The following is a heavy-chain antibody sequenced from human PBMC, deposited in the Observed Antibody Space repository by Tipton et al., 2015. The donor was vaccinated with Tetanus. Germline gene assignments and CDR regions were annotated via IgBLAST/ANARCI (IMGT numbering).Heavy chain of an antibody. J-gene: IGHJ4*02. D-gene: IGHD7-27*01. Sequence: QSGPEVKKPGSSVKVSCTASGGTFTNNALSWVRQAPGQGLEWVGGIIPIFGTTTATQKFRGRVTITADDFTNTAFMELTNLRSDDTAVYYCARNWGGFDYWGQGTLVTVSS. CDR3: ARNWGGFDY. V-gene: IGHV1-69*01. CDR1: GGTFTNNA. CDR2: IIPIFGTT.